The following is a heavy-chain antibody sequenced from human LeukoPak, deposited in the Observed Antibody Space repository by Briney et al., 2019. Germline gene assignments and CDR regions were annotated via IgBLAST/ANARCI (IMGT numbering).Heavy chain of an antibody. Sequence: ASVKVSCKASGYSFTSYYMHWVRQAPGQGLEWMGFINPSGSSAAYAQKFQGRLTMTRDMFTSTGYMELTSLTSDDTAVYYCARDWGVEARPGYMDVWGKGTTVTVSS. J-gene: IGHJ6*03. V-gene: IGHV1-46*01. CDR1: GYSFTSYY. CDR2: INPSGSSA. CDR3: ARDWGVEARPGYMDV. D-gene: IGHD6-6*01.